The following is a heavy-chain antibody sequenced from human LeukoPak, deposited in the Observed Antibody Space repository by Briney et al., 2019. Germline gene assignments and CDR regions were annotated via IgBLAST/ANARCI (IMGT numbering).Heavy chain of an antibody. Sequence: SETLSLTCTVSGGSISSYYWSWIRQPAGKGLEWIGRIYTSGSTHYNPSLKSRVTMSVDTSQNQFSLKLSSVTAADTAVYFCASTYHDYWSGYSHYFDCWLQATLVTVCS. CDR1: GGSISSYY. D-gene: IGHD3-3*01. CDR3: ASTYHDYWSGYSHYFDC. CDR2: IYTSGST. J-gene: IGHJ4*02. V-gene: IGHV4-4*07.